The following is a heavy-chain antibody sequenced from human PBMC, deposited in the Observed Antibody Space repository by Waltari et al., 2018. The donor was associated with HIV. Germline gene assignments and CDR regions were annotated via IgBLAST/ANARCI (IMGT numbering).Heavy chain of an antibody. CDR2: INPNSAGT. D-gene: IGHD2-2*01. Sequence: QVQLVQSGAEMKKPGASVKVSCKASGYNFNAYYIHWVQQAPGQGLEWMGRINPNSAGTNYAQKFQGRVTLTRDTSLNTVYMELSRLRPDDTAVYYCARVALPAAIHYGMDAWGQGTTVTVSS. CDR1: GYNFNAYY. J-gene: IGHJ6*02. V-gene: IGHV1-2*06. CDR3: ARVALPAAIHYGMDA.